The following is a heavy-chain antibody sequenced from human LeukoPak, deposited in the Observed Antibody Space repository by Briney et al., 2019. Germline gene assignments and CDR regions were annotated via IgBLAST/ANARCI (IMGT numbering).Heavy chain of an antibody. CDR1: GGTFSSYA. J-gene: IGHJ6*03. CDR3: ARARREGSRPYYYYMDV. V-gene: IGHV1-69*05. D-gene: IGHD6-6*01. Sequence: GASVKVSGKASGGTFSSYAISWVRQAPGQGLEWMGGIIPIFGTANYAQKFQGRVTITTDESTSTAYMELSSLRSEDTAVYYCARARREGSRPYYYYMDVWGKGTTVTVSS. CDR2: IIPIFGTA.